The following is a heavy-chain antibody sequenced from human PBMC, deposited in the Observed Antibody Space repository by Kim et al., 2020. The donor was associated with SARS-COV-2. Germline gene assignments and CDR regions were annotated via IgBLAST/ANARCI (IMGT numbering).Heavy chain of an antibody. J-gene: IGHJ4*02. V-gene: IGHV3-23*01. Sequence: ADSVKGRFTISRDNSKNTLYLQMNSLRAEDTAVYYCAKGHRSGSYSYFDYWGQGTLVTVSS. CDR3: AKGHRSGSYSYFDY. D-gene: IGHD1-26*01.